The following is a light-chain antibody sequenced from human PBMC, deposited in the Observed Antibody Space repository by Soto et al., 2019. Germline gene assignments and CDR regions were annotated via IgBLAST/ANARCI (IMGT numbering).Light chain of an antibody. CDR3: QQYNSDSFYT. CDR2: RTS. J-gene: IGKJ2*01. CDR1: QSFGTW. V-gene: IGKV1-5*03. Sequence: DIQLTQSPSTLSASVGDRVAITCRASQSFGTWLAWYQQKPGKAPNLLIYRTSSLGRGVPSRFSGGGSGTEFTLTISSLQPDDFATYYCQQYNSDSFYTFGQGTKVEIK.